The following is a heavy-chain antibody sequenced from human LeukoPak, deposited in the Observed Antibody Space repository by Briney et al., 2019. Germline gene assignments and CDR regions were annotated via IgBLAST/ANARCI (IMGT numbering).Heavy chain of an antibody. V-gene: IGHV4-34*01. CDR1: GGSFSGYY. CDR2: INHSGST. CDR3: ARERVFPYYDILTGSDYYGMDV. Sequence: SETLSLTCAVYGGSFSGYYWSWIRQPPGKGLEWIGEINHSGSTNYNPSLKSRVTISVDTSKNQFSLKLSSVTAADTAVYYCARERVFPYYDILTGSDYYGMDVWGQGTTVTVSS. D-gene: IGHD3-9*01. J-gene: IGHJ6*02.